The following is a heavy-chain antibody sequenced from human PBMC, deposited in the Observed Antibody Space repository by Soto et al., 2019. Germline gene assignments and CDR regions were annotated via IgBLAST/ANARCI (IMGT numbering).Heavy chain of an antibody. Sequence: QVQLVQSGAEVKKPGSSVKVSCKASGGTFSSNAISWVRQAPGQGLEWMGGIIPIFGTANYAQKFQGRVTITADESTSTAYMELSSLRSEDTAVYYCARANYDILTGYSFDYYYGMDVWGQGTTVTVSS. CDR2: IIPIFGTA. D-gene: IGHD3-9*01. V-gene: IGHV1-69*01. CDR3: ARANYDILTGYSFDYYYGMDV. J-gene: IGHJ6*02. CDR1: GGTFSSNA.